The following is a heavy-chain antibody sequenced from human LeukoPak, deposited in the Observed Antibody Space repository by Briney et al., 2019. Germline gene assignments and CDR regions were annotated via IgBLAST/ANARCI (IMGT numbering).Heavy chain of an antibody. D-gene: IGHD5-18*01. CDR3: ARAGGYSYGRFDY. CDR1: GGTFSSYG. J-gene: IGHJ4*02. Sequence: SVKVSCRASGGTFSSYGIIWVRQAPGQGLEWMGRIIPILNIADYAQKFQGRVTITADTSTSTAYMELSSLRSEDTAVYYCARAGGYSYGRFDYWGQGTLVTVSS. CDR2: IIPILNIA. V-gene: IGHV1-69*04.